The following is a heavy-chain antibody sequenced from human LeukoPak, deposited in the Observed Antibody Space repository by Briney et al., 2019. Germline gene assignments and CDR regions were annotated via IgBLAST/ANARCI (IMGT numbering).Heavy chain of an antibody. J-gene: IGHJ5*02. CDR3: AKTFDILTGYAVFDP. CDR1: GGSVSSTSYY. V-gene: IGHV4-39*01. D-gene: IGHD3-9*01. Sequence: PSETLSLTCTVSGGSVSSTSYYWGWIRQPPGKRLEWIGSIHYSGTNYYNPSLKSRVTISVDTSKNQFSLKLSSVTATDTAVYYCAKTFDILTGYAVFDPWGQGTLVTVSS. CDR2: IHYSGTN.